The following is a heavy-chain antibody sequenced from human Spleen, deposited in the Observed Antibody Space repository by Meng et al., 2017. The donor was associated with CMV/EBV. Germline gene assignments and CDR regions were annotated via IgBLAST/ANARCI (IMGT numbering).Heavy chain of an antibody. Sequence: SETLSLTCTVSGGSISSSSYYWGWIHQPPGKGLEWIGSIYYSGSTYYNPSLKSRVTISVDTSKNQFSLKLSSVTAADTAVYYCARQIAARRSGRSNSLDYWGQGTLVTVSS. CDR3: ARQIAARRSGRSNSLDY. V-gene: IGHV4-39*07. D-gene: IGHD6-6*01. J-gene: IGHJ4*02. CDR2: IYYSGST. CDR1: GGSISSSSYY.